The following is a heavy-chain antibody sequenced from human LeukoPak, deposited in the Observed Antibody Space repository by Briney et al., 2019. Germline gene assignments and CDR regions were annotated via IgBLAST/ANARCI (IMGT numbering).Heavy chain of an antibody. D-gene: IGHD6-19*01. CDR2: IYYSGTS. V-gene: IGHV4-39*07. Sequence: PSETLSLTCTVSSGSISNGGYYWVWIRQPPGKGLEWIGSIYYSGTSYYNPSLTSQVTISVDTSNNQFSLKLSSVTAADTAVYYCARAVMVAVAGGRFDYWGQGTLVTVSS. J-gene: IGHJ4*02. CDR1: SGSISNGGYY. CDR3: ARAVMVAVAGGRFDY.